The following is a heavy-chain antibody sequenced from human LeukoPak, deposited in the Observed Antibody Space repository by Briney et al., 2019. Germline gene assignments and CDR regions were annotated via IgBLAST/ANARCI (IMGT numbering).Heavy chain of an antibody. V-gene: IGHV3-21*01. CDR1: GFTFSSYS. Sequence: GGSLRLSCAASGFTFSSYSMNWVRQAPGKGLEWVSSISSSSSYKYYADSVKGRLTISRDNAKNSLYLQMNSLRDEDTAVYYCAGAYGSGSYYKSPRDYGMDVWGQGTTVTVSS. D-gene: IGHD3-10*01. J-gene: IGHJ6*02. CDR3: AGAYGSGSYYKSPRDYGMDV. CDR2: ISSSSSYK.